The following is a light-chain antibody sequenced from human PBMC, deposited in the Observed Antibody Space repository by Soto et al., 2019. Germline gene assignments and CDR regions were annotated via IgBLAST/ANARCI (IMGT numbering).Light chain of an antibody. CDR3: QQYYSKPLS. J-gene: IGKJ1*01. CDR2: WAS. Sequence: DIVMTQSPDSLAVSLGERATINCTSSQSVLYSSNNKNYLAWYQKKPRQPPKMLIYWASTRESGVPDRFSGSGSGTDFTLPISSLQADDVAVYYCQQYYSKPLSFGQGTKVEIK. CDR1: QSVLYSSNNKNY. V-gene: IGKV4-1*01.